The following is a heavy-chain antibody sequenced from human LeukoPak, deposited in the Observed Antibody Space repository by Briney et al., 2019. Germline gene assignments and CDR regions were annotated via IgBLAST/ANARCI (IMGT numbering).Heavy chain of an antibody. D-gene: IGHD5-18*01. Sequence: GGSLRLSCAASGFTFSTYAMSWVRQAPGKGLEWVSAISGSGGVTYYADSVKGRFTFSRDNSKNTLFLQMISLRAEDTAIYYCAKDKDTAMDPNFDYWGQGTLVTVSS. CDR3: AKDKDTAMDPNFDY. CDR1: GFTFSTYA. V-gene: IGHV3-23*01. CDR2: ISGSGGVT. J-gene: IGHJ4*02.